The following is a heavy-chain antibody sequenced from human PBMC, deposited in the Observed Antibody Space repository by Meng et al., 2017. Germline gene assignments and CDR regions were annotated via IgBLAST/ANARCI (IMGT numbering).Heavy chain of an antibody. CDR2: ISYDGSNK. J-gene: IGHJ4*02. CDR3: SRDLEYTSFDY. V-gene: IGHV3-30*04. D-gene: IGHD6-6*01. CDR1: GFTFSCYA. Sequence: PVVGSGGGMVQCGRSLGLCCSGSGFTFSCYAMNWVRQAPGKGLEWVAVISYDGSNKYYADSVKGRFTISRDNSKNTLYLQMNSLRAEDTAVYYCSRDLEYTSFDYWGQGTLVTVSS.